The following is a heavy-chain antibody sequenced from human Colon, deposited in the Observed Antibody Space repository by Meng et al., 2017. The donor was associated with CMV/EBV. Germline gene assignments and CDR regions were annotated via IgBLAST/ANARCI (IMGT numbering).Heavy chain of an antibody. V-gene: IGHV3-21*01. D-gene: IGHD6-6*01. J-gene: IGHJ5*02. CDR2: ISSGSTYI. CDR1: GFTFRTHN. Sequence: GESLKISCAASGFTFRTHNMNWVRQAPGKGLEWVSSISSGSTYIYYADSVKGRFTISRDHAKNILYLQMNSLRAEDTAVYYCLRSPSSVVHWFDPWGQGTLVTVSS. CDR3: LRSPSSVVHWFDP.